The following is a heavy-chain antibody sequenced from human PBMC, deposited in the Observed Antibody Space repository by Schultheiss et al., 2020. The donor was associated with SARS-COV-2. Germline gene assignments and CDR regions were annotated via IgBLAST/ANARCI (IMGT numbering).Heavy chain of an antibody. D-gene: IGHD3-3*01. V-gene: IGHV4-59*01. Sequence: SETLSLTCTVSGGSISSYYWSWIRQPPGKGLGWIGYIYYSGSTNYNPSLKSRVTISVDTSKNQFSLKLSSVTAADTAVYYCARGSYDFWSSYYYYYMDVWGKGTTVTVSS. CDR1: GGSISSYY. J-gene: IGHJ6*03. CDR3: ARGSYDFWSSYYYYYMDV. CDR2: IYYSGST.